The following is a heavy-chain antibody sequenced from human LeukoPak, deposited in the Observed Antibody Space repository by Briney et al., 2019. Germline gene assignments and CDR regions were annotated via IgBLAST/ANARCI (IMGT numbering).Heavy chain of an antibody. J-gene: IGHJ4*02. V-gene: IGHV4-59*12. D-gene: IGHD3-22*01. CDR1: GGSISSYY. CDR2: IYYSGST. CDR3: ARKYYYDSSGAHYFDY. Sequence: PSETLSLTCTVSGGSISSYYWSWIRQPPGKGLEWTGYIYYSGSTTYNPSLKSRVTISVDTSKNQFSLKLSSVTAADTAVYYCARKYYYDSSGAHYFDYWGQGTLVTVSS.